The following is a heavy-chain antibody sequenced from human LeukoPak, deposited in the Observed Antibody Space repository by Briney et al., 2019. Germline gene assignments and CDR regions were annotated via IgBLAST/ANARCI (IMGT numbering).Heavy chain of an antibody. CDR3: AREGYYGSGSPPSLYFDY. J-gene: IGHJ4*02. CDR2: TSSDLNVK. V-gene: IGHV3-30-3*01. D-gene: IGHD3-10*01. Sequence: GGSLRLSCAASGFTFRNYVIHWVRHAPGKGLEWVAVTSSDLNVKLYADSVKGRFTIPRDNSRSTLYLQMNRLRPEDTAIYYCAREGYYGSGSPPSLYFDYWGQGTLVTVSS. CDR1: GFTFRNYV.